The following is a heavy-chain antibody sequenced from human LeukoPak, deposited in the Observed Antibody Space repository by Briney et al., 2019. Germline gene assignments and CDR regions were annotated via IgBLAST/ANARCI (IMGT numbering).Heavy chain of an antibody. Sequence: ASVKVSCKGSGCTFTRYLVRRVAQAPGQGLEWMGWISAYNGNTNYAQKLQGRVTMPTDPSTRTAYMDLRSLTCDDPGVYLCARDASNYMMARGVADDYWGQGTLVTVSS. V-gene: IGHV1-18*01. CDR2: ISAYNGNT. J-gene: IGHJ4*02. CDR3: ARDASNYMMARGVADDY. CDR1: GCTFTRYL. D-gene: IGHD3-10*01.